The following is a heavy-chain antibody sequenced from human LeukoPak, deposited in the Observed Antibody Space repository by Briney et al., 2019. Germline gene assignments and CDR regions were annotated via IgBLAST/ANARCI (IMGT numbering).Heavy chain of an antibody. CDR2: IVPILGIA. CDR3: VDSSLYYYGMDV. D-gene: IGHD3-22*01. J-gene: IGHJ6*02. CDR1: GGTFSSYA. V-gene: IGHV1-69*04. Sequence: ASVKVSCKASGGTFSSYAISWVRQAPGQGLEWMGRIVPILGIANYAQKFQGRVTITADKSTSTAYMELSSLRSEDTAVYYCVDSSLYYYGMDVWGQGTTVTVSS.